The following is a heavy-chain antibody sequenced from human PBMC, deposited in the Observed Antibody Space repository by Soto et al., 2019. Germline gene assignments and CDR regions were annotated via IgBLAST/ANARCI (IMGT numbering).Heavy chain of an antibody. CDR3: TTGFSSDWVGFDS. CDR1: GFTFSNYA. Sequence: GGSLRLSCEASGFTFSNYAMSWVRQAPGKGLEWVSAISSSVGSINYADSVKGRFTISRDNSKNTLYLQMNSLRAEDTAVYYCTTGFSSDWVGFDSWGKGTMVTVSS. CDR2: ISSSVGSI. V-gene: IGHV3-23*01. J-gene: IGHJ4*02. D-gene: IGHD2-21*02.